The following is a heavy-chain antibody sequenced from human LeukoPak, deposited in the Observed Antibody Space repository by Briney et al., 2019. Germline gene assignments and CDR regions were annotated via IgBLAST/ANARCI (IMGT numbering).Heavy chain of an antibody. D-gene: IGHD6-13*01. CDR2: IYYSGST. V-gene: IGHV4-31*03. CDR1: GGSISSGGYY. CDR3: VRGAWAYSSTSSDY. Sequence: PSDTLSLTCTVSGGSISSGGYYWSWIRQHPGKGLEWIGYIYYSGSTYYNPSLKSRVTISVDTSKNQFSLKLSSVTAADTAVYYCVRGAWAYSSTSSDYWGQGTLVTVSS. J-gene: IGHJ4*02.